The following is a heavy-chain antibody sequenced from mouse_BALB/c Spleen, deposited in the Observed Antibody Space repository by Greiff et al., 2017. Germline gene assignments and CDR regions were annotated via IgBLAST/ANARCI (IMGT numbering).Heavy chain of an antibody. CDR2: INSNGGST. V-gene: IGHV5-6-3*01. CDR1: GFTFSSYG. D-gene: IGHD2-14*01. CDR3: ARGSKAYYRYDSSYWYFDV. Sequence: EVKLMESGGGLVQPGGSLKLSCAASGFTFSSYGMSWVRQTPDKRLELVATINSNGGSTYYPDSVKGRFTISRDNARNILYLQMSSLRSEDTAMYYCARGSKAYYRYDSSYWYFDVWGAGTTVTVSS. J-gene: IGHJ1*01.